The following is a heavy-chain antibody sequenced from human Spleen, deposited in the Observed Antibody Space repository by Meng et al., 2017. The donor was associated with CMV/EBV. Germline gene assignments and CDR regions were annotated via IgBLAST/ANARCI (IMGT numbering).Heavy chain of an antibody. CDR1: GYPFTDYY. Sequence: SGYPFTDYYIPWVRQAPGQGLEWMGWINPNTGGTNYAHNFQGRVTMTRDTSISTAYMELSRLRSDDTAVYFCARDLYAGYSDGPFDFWGQGTLVTVSS. D-gene: IGHD3-16*01. CDR2: INPNTGGT. V-gene: IGHV1-2*02. J-gene: IGHJ4*02. CDR3: ARDLYAGYSDGPFDF.